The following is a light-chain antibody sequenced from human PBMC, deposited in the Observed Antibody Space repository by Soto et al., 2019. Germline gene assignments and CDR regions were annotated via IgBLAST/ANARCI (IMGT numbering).Light chain of an antibody. Sequence: QSALTQPPSVSGTPGQRVSISCSGSRSNIGINAVDWYHQLPGTAPKVLIYANNQRPSGVPDRFSGSKSGTSASLAINGLQSEDEAHYYCAAWDDSLNGLVFGGGTKVTVL. CDR3: AAWDDSLNGLV. J-gene: IGLJ2*01. CDR1: RSNIGINA. V-gene: IGLV1-44*01. CDR2: ANN.